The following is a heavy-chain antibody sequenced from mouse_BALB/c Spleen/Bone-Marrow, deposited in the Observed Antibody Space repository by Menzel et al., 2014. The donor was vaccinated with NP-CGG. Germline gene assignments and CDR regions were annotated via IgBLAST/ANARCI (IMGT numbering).Heavy chain of an antibody. CDR2: IRNKAYGYTT. CDR1: GFTFTDYY. CDR3: ARFPMDY. V-gene: IGHV7-3*02. Sequence: VQLKESGGGLVQPGGSLRLSCTTSGFTFTDYYMSWVRQPPGKALEWLAFIRNKAYGYTTEYSASVRGRFTISRDNSQSILYLQMNTLRAEDSATYYCARFPMDYWGQGTPVTVSS. J-gene: IGHJ4*01.